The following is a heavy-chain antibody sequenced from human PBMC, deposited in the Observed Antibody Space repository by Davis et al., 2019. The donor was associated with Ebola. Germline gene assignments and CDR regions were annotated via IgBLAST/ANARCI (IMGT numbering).Heavy chain of an antibody. CDR2: INSDGSST. D-gene: IGHD4-17*01. Sequence: HTGGSLRLSCAASGFTFSSYGMHWVRHAPGKGLVWVSRINSDGSSTSYADSVKGRFTISRDNAKTSLYLQMNSLRGDDTAVYYCARDRYGDYGVRDFWGQGTLVTVSS. CDR1: GFTFSSYG. CDR3: ARDRYGDYGVRDF. V-gene: IGHV3-74*01. J-gene: IGHJ4*02.